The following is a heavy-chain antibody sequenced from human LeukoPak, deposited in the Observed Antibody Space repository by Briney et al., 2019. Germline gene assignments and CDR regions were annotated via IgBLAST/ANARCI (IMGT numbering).Heavy chain of an antibody. CDR1: NYSLKRGYY. CDR2: IYHSGST. J-gene: IGHJ4*02. CDR3: ARASLDGGSFFDY. V-gene: IGHV4-38-2*02. Sequence: SETLSLTCSVSNYSLKRGYYWGWIRQPPGKGLEWIGSIYHSGSTYYNPSLKSRVTISVDTSKNQFSLKLSSVTAADTAVYYCARASLDGGSFFDYWGQGTLVTVSS. D-gene: IGHD2-15*01.